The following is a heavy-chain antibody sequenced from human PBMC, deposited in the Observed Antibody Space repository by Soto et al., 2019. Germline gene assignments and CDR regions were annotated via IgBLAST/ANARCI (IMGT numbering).Heavy chain of an antibody. V-gene: IGHV3-23*01. Sequence: PGGSLRLSCAASGFTFSSYAMSWVRQAPGKGLEWVSAISGSGGSTYYADSVKGRFTISRDNSKNTLYLQMNSLRAEDTAVYYCAKPHPGPYDSSGYVDNWGQGTLGTISS. CDR3: AKPHPGPYDSSGYVDN. J-gene: IGHJ4*02. CDR1: GFTFSSYA. CDR2: ISGSGGST. D-gene: IGHD3-22*01.